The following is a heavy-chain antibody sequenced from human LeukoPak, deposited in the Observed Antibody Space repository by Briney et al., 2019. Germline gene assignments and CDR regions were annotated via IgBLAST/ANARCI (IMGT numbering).Heavy chain of an antibody. CDR3: ARKMRGTEDY. D-gene: IGHD1-1*01. CDR2: INPISGVT. CDR1: GYSFTGYS. V-gene: IGHV1-2*02. J-gene: IGHJ4*02. Sequence: ASVKVSCKASGYSFTGYSMHWVRQAPGQGLEWMGWINPISGVTNYAQRFQGRVTMTRDTSISTAYMELTSLTSDDTAVYYCARKMRGTEDYWGQGTLVTVSS.